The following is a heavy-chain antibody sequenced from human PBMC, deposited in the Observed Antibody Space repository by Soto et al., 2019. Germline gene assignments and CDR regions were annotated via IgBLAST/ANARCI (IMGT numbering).Heavy chain of an antibody. Sequence: PSQTLSLTCAISGDSVSSNSAAWNWIRQSPSRGLEWLGRTYYRSKWYNDYAVSVKSRITINPDTSKNQSSLQLNSVTPEDTAVYYCARVSSSSSIYYYYGMDVWGQGTTVTVSS. D-gene: IGHD6-6*01. J-gene: IGHJ6*02. CDR2: TYYRSKWYN. CDR3: ARVSSSSSIYYYYGMDV. CDR1: GDSVSSNSAA. V-gene: IGHV6-1*01.